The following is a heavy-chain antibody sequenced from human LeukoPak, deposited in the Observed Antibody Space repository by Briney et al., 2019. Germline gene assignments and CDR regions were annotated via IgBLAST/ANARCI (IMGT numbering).Heavy chain of an antibody. CDR1: GFTFDDYG. CDR3: ARERAYSSGWFNWFDP. D-gene: IGHD6-19*01. Sequence: PGGSLRLSCAASGFTFDDYGMSWVRQAPGKGLEWVSGINWNGGSTGYADSVKGRFTISRDNAKNSLYLQMNSLRAEDTAVYYCARERAYSSGWFNWFDPWGQGTLVTVSS. CDR2: INWNGGST. J-gene: IGHJ5*02. V-gene: IGHV3-20*04.